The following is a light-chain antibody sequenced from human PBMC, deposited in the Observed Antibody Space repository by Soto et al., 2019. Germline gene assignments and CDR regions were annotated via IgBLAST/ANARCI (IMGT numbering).Light chain of an antibody. J-gene: IGLJ1*01. Sequence: QSALTQPASVSGSPGQSITISCTGTSSDVGGYNYVSWYQQHPGKAPKLMIYDVSNRPSGVSTRFSGSKSGNTASLTISGRQAEDEGDYYCSSYTSSSTYVFGTGTKLTVL. CDR3: SSYTSSSTYV. CDR2: DVS. CDR1: SSDVGGYNY. V-gene: IGLV2-14*01.